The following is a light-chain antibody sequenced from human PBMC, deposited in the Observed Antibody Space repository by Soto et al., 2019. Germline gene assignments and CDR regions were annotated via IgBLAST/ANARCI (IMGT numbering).Light chain of an antibody. CDR2: EGS. CDR3: CSSAGSFWV. Sequence: QSALTQPASVSGSPGQSITISCTGTSSDVGSYNLVSWYQQHPGKAPKLMIYEGSKRPSGVSNRFSGSKSGNTASLTISGLQAEDEADYYCCSSAGSFWVFGGGTKLTVL. V-gene: IGLV2-23*01. J-gene: IGLJ3*02. CDR1: SSDVGSYNL.